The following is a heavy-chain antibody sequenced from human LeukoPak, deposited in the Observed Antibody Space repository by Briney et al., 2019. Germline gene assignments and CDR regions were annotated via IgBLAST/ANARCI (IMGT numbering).Heavy chain of an antibody. Sequence: SQTLSLTCTVSGGSITSDAYYWGWIRQPPGKGLEWIGSIYHSGTTYYNPSLKSRVTISVDTSKNQFSLKLSSVTAADTAVYYCARVSTVILFYFDYWGQGTLVTASS. CDR1: GGSITSDAYY. J-gene: IGHJ4*02. D-gene: IGHD4-17*01. CDR3: ARVSTVILFYFDY. V-gene: IGHV4-39*07. CDR2: IYHSGTT.